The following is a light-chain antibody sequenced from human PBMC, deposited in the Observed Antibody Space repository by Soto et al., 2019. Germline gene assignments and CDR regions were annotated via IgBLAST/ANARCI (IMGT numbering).Light chain of an antibody. CDR3: LQRYNWHPVT. V-gene: IGKV3-11*01. CDR2: GAS. CDR1: QSVTNY. Sequence: EIVLTQSPAILSLYPGERATLSCRASQSVTNYLDWYQQKPGQAPSLLIYGASNRATGVPARFSGSGSGTHFTLTISSLEPEDLAVYYCLQRYNWHPVTFGQGTRLEIK. J-gene: IGKJ5*01.